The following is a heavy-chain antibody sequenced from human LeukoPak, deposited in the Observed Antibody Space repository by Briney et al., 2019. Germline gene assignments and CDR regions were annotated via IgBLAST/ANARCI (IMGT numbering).Heavy chain of an antibody. Sequence: PSETLSLTCTVSGGSISSGGYYWSWIRQPPGKGLEWIGYIYHSGSTYYNPSLKSRVTISVDRSKNQFSLKLSSVTAADTAVYYCALKLSSGWFLDAFDIWGQGTMVTVSS. D-gene: IGHD6-19*01. J-gene: IGHJ3*02. V-gene: IGHV4-30-2*01. CDR3: ALKLSSGWFLDAFDI. CDR1: GGSISSGGYY. CDR2: IYHSGST.